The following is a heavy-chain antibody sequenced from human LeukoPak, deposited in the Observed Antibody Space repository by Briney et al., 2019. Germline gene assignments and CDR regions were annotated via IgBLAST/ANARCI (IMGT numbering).Heavy chain of an antibody. CDR1: GFTFSSYA. Sequence: GGSLRLSCAASGFTFSSYAMSWVRQAPGKGLEWVSAISGSGGSTYYADSVKGRFTISRDNSKNTLYLQMNCLRAEDTAVYYCAKRRVHYYDSSGYYFDYWGQGTLVTVSS. CDR3: AKRRVHYYDSSGYYFDY. V-gene: IGHV3-23*01. D-gene: IGHD3-22*01. CDR2: ISGSGGST. J-gene: IGHJ4*02.